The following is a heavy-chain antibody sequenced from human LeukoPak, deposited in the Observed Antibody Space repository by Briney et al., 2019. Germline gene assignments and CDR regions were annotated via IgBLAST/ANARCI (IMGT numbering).Heavy chain of an antibody. Sequence: PSETLSLTCSVSGGSISSSNYYWDWIRQPPGKGLEWIGSIYSSGSTYYNPSLKSRVTLSVDTSKNLFSLKLSSVTAADTAVYYCARVSTSSGYYYFKSYWFDPWGQGTLVTVSS. J-gene: IGHJ5*02. CDR1: GGSISSSNYY. V-gene: IGHV4-39*07. CDR2: IYSSGST. D-gene: IGHD3-22*01. CDR3: ARVSTSSGYYYFKSYWFDP.